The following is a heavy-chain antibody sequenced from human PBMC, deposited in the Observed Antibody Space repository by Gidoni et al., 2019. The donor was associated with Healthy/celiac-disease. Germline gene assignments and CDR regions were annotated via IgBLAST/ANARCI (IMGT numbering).Heavy chain of an antibody. CDR3: ARDGVAAPPRWYYFDC. D-gene: IGHD3-3*01. Sequence: QVQLVESGGGVVQPGRSLRLSCAAPGFTFSSYAMHWVRQAPGKGLEWVAVISYDGSNKYYADSVKGRFTISRDNSKNTLYLQMNSLRAEDTAVYYCARDGVAAPPRWYYFDCWGQGTLVTVSS. CDR2: ISYDGSNK. CDR1: GFTFSSYA. J-gene: IGHJ4*02. V-gene: IGHV3-30*04.